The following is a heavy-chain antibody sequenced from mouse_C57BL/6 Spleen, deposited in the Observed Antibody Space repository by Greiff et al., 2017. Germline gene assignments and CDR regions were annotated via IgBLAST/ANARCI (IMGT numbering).Heavy chain of an antibody. J-gene: IGHJ1*03. CDR3: ARGFDF. Sequence: VQLKESGPGLVKPSQSLSLTCSVTGYSITSGYYWNWIRQFPGNKLEWMGYISYDGSNNYNPSLKNRISITRDTSKNQFFLKLNSVTTADTATYYCARGFDFWGTGTTVTVSS. V-gene: IGHV3-6*01. CDR1: GYSITSGYY. CDR2: ISYDGSN.